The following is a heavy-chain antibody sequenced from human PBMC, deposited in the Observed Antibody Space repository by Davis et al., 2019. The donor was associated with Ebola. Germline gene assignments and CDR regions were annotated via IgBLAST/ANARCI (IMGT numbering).Heavy chain of an antibody. CDR2: IKQDGREK. CDR3: ARGGSSSNSKFDP. Sequence: GESLKISCVASGLTFSDHWMSWVRQAPGKGLEWVANIKQDGREKYYVDSVKGRFTISRDNAKNSLHLQMNSLRADDTGVYYCARGGSSSNSKFDPWGQGTLVTVSS. J-gene: IGHJ5*02. V-gene: IGHV3-7*01. D-gene: IGHD6-13*01. CDR1: GLTFSDHW.